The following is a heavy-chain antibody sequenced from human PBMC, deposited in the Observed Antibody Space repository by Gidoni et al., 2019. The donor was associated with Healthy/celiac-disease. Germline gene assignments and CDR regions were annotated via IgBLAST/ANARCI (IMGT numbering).Heavy chain of an antibody. Sequence: QVQLVQSGAEVKKPGASVKVSCKASGYTFTSYAMHWVRQAPGQRLEWMGWINAGNGNTKYSQKFQGRVTITRDTSASTAYMELSSLRSEDTAVYYCALIAGGAGPGRVDPWGQGTLVTVSS. J-gene: IGHJ5*02. CDR3: ALIAGGAGPGRVDP. V-gene: IGHV1-3*01. CDR2: INAGNGNT. CDR1: GYTFTSYA. D-gene: IGHD6-19*01.